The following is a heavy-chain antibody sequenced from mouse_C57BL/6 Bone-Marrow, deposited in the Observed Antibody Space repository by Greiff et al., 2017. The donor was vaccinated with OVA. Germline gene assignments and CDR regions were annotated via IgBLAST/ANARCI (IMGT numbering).Heavy chain of an antibody. D-gene: IGHD2-3*01. V-gene: IGHV1-9*01. J-gene: IGHJ3*01. Sequence: QVQLKQSGAELMKPGASVKLSCKVTGYTFTGYWIEWVKQRPGHGLEWIGEILPGSGSTNYNEKFKGKASFTADTSSNTAYMQLSSLTTEDSAVYYCTTRWLHPGFAYWGQGTLVTVSA. CDR1: GYTFTGYW. CDR3: TTRWLHPGFAY. CDR2: ILPGSGST.